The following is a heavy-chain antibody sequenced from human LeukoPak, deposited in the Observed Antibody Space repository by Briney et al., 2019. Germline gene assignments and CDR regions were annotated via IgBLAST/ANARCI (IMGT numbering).Heavy chain of an antibody. CDR3: ARQHSDILTGYHRGELYWYFDL. Sequence: SETLSLTCTASGGSISSYYWSWIRQPAGKGLEWIGRIYTSGSTNYNPLFESRATISVDTSKNQFSLKLSSVTAADTAVYYCARQHSDILTGYHRGELYWYFDLWGRGTLVTVSS. CDR1: GGSISSYY. J-gene: IGHJ2*01. CDR2: IYTSGST. V-gene: IGHV4-4*07. D-gene: IGHD3-9*01.